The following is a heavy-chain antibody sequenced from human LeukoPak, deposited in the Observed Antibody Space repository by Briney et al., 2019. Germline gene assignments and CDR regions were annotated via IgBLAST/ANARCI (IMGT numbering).Heavy chain of an antibody. CDR2: INHSGST. J-gene: IGHJ6*03. D-gene: IGHD2-21*02. CDR1: GGSFSGYY. Sequence: RSSETLSLTCAVYGGSFSGYYWSWIRQPPGKGLEWIGEINHSGSTNYNPSLKSRVTISVDTSKNQFSLKLSSVTAADTAVYYCARNGDSTSYYYYMDVWGKGTTVTISS. V-gene: IGHV4-34*01. CDR3: ARNGDSTSYYYYMDV.